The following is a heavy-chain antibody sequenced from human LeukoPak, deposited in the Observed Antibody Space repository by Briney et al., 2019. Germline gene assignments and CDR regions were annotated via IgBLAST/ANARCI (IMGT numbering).Heavy chain of an antibody. CDR1: GFTFSIYW. CDR3: VRAGYGLGSYLPYGMDV. Sequence: GSLRLSCAASGFTFSIYWMNWVRQAPGKGLEWVANIKQDGSEKYYVDSVKGRFTVSRDNAKNSLYLQMNSLRGEDTAVYYCVRAGYGLGSYLPYGMDVGGQGTTVIVSS. J-gene: IGHJ6*02. V-gene: IGHV3-7*01. D-gene: IGHD3-10*01. CDR2: IKQDGSEK.